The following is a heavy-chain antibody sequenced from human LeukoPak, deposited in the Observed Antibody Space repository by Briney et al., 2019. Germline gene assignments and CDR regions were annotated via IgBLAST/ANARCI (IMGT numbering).Heavy chain of an antibody. D-gene: IGHD1-20*01. V-gene: IGHV4-34*01. CDR1: GGSFSGYY. CDR2: INHSGST. Sequence: SETLSLTCAVYGGSFSGYYWSWIRQPPGKGLEWIGEINHSGSTNYNPSLKSRVTISVDTSKNQFSLKLSSVTAADTAVYYCARELNWNGGSDPWGQGTLVTVSS. J-gene: IGHJ5*02. CDR3: ARELNWNGGSDP.